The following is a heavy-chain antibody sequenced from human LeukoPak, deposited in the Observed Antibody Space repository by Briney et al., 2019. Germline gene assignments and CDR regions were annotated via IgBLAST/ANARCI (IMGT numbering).Heavy chain of an antibody. Sequence: ASVKVSCKASGYIFTGYYMHWVRQAPGQGLEWMGWINPNSGDTNYAQKFQGRVTMTRDTSISTAYMELSRLRSDDTAVYYCARVRYRLAETYIDYWGQGTMVTVSS. D-gene: IGHD3-9*01. CDR2: INPNSGDT. V-gene: IGHV1-2*02. CDR3: ARVRYRLAETYIDY. CDR1: GYIFTGYY. J-gene: IGHJ3*01.